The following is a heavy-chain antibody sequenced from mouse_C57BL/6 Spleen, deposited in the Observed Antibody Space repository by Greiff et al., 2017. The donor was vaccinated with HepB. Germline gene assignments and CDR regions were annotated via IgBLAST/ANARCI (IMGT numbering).Heavy chain of an antibody. CDR2: IYPGSGST. D-gene: IGHD1-1*01. CDR1: GYTFTSYW. J-gene: IGHJ2*01. CDR3: ARRYGSSPYYFDY. V-gene: IGHV1-55*01. Sequence: QVHVKQSGAELVKPGASVKMSCKASGYTFTSYWITWVKQRPGQGLEWIGDIYPGSGSTNYNEKFKSKATLTVDTSSSTAYMQLSSLTSEDSAVYYCARRYGSSPYYFDYWGQGTTLTVSS.